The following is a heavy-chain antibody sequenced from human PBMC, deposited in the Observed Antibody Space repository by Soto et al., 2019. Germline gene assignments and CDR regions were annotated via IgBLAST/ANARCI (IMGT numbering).Heavy chain of an antibody. Sequence: EVQLLESGGGLVQPGGSLRLFCTASGFTFTAYSMSWVRQAPGKGPEWVASINTAEGGTNYAESVKGRFTISRDNSKNTLYLQMDSLRAEDTAMYYCDKNYQFDSWGQRTLVIVSS. V-gene: IGHV3-23*01. J-gene: IGHJ4*02. CDR2: INTAEGGT. CDR3: DKNYQFDS. CDR1: GFTFTAYS. D-gene: IGHD2-2*01.